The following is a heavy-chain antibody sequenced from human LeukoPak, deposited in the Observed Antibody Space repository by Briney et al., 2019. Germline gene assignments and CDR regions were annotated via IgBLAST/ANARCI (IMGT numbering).Heavy chain of an antibody. J-gene: IGHJ4*02. CDR3: ARVGSAYCGGDCYYHADY. V-gene: IGHV1-69*13. Sequence: SVKVSCEASGGTFSSYAISWVRQAPGQGLEWMGGIIPIFGTANYAQKFQGRVTITADESTSTAYMELSSLRSEDTAVYYCARVGSAYCGGDCYYHADYWGQGTLVTVSS. D-gene: IGHD2-21*02. CDR2: IIPIFGTA. CDR1: GGTFSSYA.